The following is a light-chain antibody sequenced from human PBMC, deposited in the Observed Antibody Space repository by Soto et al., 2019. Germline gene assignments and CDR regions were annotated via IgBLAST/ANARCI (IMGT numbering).Light chain of an antibody. CDR1: QGIRNE. J-gene: IGKJ3*01. CDR3: LQHSSYPFT. V-gene: IGKV1-17*01. CDR2: AAS. Sequence: DIQMTQSPSSLSASVGDRVTITSRASQGIRNELGWFQQKPGKAPKRLIYAASSLQSGVPSRFSGSGSGTEFTLTISSLQPEDFATYYCLQHSSYPFTFGPGTKVDIK.